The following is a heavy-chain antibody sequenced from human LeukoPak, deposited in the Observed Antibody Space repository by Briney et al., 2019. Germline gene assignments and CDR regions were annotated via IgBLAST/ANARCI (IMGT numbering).Heavy chain of an antibody. CDR1: GFTFSDSA. V-gene: IGHV3-73*01. J-gene: IGHJ2*01. Sequence: GGSLRLSCAASGFTFSDSAMHWVRQASGKGLEWLGRIRSKTNNHATAYAASVKGRFTISRDDSKNTAYLQMDSLKTEDTAVYYCSRLAAEENFDLWGRGTLVTVSS. D-gene: IGHD6-25*01. CDR2: IRSKTNNHAT. CDR3: SRLAAEENFDL.